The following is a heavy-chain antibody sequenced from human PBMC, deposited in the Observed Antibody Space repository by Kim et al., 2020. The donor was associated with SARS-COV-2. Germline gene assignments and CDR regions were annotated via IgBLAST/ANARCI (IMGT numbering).Heavy chain of an antibody. Sequence: ASVKVSCKASGYTFTSYGISWVRQAPGQGLEWMGWISAYNGNTNYAQKLQGRVTMTTDTSTSTAYMELRSLRSDDTAVYYCAYGSGSPQNLYYYYGMDVWGQGTTVTVSS. J-gene: IGHJ6*02. CDR3: AYGSGSPQNLYYYYGMDV. V-gene: IGHV1-18*04. CDR2: ISAYNGNT. D-gene: IGHD3-10*01. CDR1: GYTFTSYG.